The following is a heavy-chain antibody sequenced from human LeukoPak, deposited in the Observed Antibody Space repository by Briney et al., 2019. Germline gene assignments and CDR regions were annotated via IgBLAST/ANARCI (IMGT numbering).Heavy chain of an antibody. J-gene: IGHJ3*02. CDR1: GYSFTTYW. CDR3: ASRVVTPDAFDI. D-gene: IGHD4-23*01. Sequence: GESLKISCKASGYSFTTYWIGWVRQMPGKGLEWMGIIFPVDSDTRYSPSFQGQVTISADKSISTAYLQWSSLKASDTAMYYCASRVVTPDAFDIWGLGTVVTVSS. CDR2: IFPVDSDT. V-gene: IGHV5-51*01.